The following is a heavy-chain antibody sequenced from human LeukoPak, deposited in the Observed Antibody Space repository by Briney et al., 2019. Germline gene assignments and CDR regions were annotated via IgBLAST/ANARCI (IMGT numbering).Heavy chain of an antibody. CDR2: ISAYNGHT. CDR3: ARVWRTSPYYVDY. CDR1: GYSFTNYG. Sequence: ASVKVSCKASGYSFTNYGITWVRRAPGQGLEWMGWISAYNGHTNYAQKFQGRVSMTTDTSTSTAYMELRSLRSDDTAVYYCARVWRTSPYYVDYWGQGTLVTVSS. V-gene: IGHV1-18*01. J-gene: IGHJ4*02. D-gene: IGHD3-16*01.